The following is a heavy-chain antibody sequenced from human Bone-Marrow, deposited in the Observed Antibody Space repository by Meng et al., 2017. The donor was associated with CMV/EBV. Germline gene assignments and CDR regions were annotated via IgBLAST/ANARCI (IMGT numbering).Heavy chain of an antibody. Sequence: ASVKVSCKASGYTFTSYDINWVRQATGQGLEWMGWMNPNSGNTGYAQKFQGRVTITRNTSISTAYMELSSLRSEDTAVYYCARAPLLLWFGELLPLHVDYWGQGTLVTVSS. D-gene: IGHD3-10*01. CDR3: ARAPLLLWFGELLPLHVDY. J-gene: IGHJ4*02. CDR2: MNPNSGNT. CDR1: GYTFTSYD. V-gene: IGHV1-8*03.